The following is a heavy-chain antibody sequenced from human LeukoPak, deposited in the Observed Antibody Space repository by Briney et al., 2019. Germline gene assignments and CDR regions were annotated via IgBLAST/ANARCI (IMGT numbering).Heavy chain of an antibody. CDR2: IYYSGST. Sequence: PSETLSLTCTVSGGSISSSSYYWGWIRQPPGKGLEWIGSIYYSGSTYYNPSLKSRVTISVDTSKNQFSLKLSSVTAADTAVYYCARDRGISTARGVPSWFDPWAQETLVTVSS. D-gene: IGHD3-10*01. J-gene: IGHJ5*02. V-gene: IGHV4-39*02. CDR3: ARDRGISTARGVPSWFDP. CDR1: GGSISSSSYY.